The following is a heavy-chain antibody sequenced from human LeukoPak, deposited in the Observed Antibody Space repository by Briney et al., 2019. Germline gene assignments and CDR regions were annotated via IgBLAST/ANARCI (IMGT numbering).Heavy chain of an antibody. Sequence: PSETLSLTCAVSGYSISSGYYWGWIRQPPGKGLEWIGSIYHSGSTYYNPSLKSRVTISVDTSKNRFSLKLSSVTAADTAVYYCARGGGNPYFDYWGQGTLVTVSS. CDR1: GYSISSGYY. J-gene: IGHJ4*02. CDR3: ARGGGNPYFDY. V-gene: IGHV4-38-2*01. D-gene: IGHD4-23*01. CDR2: IYHSGST.